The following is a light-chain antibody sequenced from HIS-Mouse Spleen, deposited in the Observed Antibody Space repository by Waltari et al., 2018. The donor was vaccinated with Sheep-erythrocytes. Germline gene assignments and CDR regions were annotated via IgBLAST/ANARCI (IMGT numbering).Light chain of an antibody. V-gene: IGKV1-39*01. J-gene: IGKJ4*01. CDR2: AAS. CDR1: QSISSY. CDR3: QQSYSTPPLT. Sequence: DIQMTQSPSSLSASVGDRVTITCRASQSISSYLNCHQQKPGKAPKPLIYAASSLQSGVPSRFSGSGSGTDFTLNISSLQPEDFATYYCQQSYSTPPLTFGGGTKVEIK.